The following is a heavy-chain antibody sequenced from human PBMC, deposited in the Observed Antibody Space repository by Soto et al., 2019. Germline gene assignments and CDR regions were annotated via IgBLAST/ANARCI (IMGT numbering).Heavy chain of an antibody. V-gene: IGHV3-33*01. CDR1: RSSLGSYG. CDR3: ARDHHTAMVKEV. J-gene: IGHJ6*02. Sequence: RGWNARSCSAASRSSLGSYGMHCVRLAPGKGRKWVAVIWYDGRNKYYTEYVTRRLTIYRDNSKSTLYLQMNSLRAEDTAVYYCARDHHTAMVKEVWAEGTT. D-gene: IGHD5-18*01. CDR2: IWYDGRNK.